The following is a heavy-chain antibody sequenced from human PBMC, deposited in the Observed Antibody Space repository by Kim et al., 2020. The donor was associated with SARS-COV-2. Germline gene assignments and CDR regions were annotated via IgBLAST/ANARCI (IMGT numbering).Heavy chain of an antibody. CDR3: AKVFGGSGSYYNVPIDY. J-gene: IGHJ4*02. CDR2: ISYDGSNK. D-gene: IGHD3-10*01. Sequence: WGSLRLSCAASGFTFSSYGMHWVRQAPGKGLEWVAVISYDGSNKYYADSVKGRFTISRDNSKNTLYLQMNSLRAEDTAVYYCAKVFGGSGSYYNVPIDYWGQGTLVTVSS. CDR1: GFTFSSYG. V-gene: IGHV3-30*18.